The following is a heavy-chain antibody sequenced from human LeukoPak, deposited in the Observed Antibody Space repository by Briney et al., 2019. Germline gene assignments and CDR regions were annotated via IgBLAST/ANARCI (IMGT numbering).Heavy chain of an antibody. CDR2: INHSGST. D-gene: IGHD5-18*01. J-gene: IGHJ6*03. CDR3: ARGLGRRGYSYGQNYYYYMDV. Sequence: SETLSLTCAVHGGSFSGYYWSWIRQPPGKGLEWIGEINHSGSTNYNPSLKSRVTISVDTSKNQFSLKLSSVTAADTAVYYCARGLGRRGYSYGQNYYYYMDVWGKGTTVTVSS. CDR1: GGSFSGYY. V-gene: IGHV4-34*01.